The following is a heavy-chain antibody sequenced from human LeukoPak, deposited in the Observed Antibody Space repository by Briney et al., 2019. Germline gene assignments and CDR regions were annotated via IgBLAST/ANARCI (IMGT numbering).Heavy chain of an antibody. CDR2: ISYSGST. Sequence: PSETLSLTCTVSGGSISTGSYYWGWIRQPPGKGLEWIGSISYSGSTYYTPSLKSRVTISVDTSKNQFSLKLSSVTVADTAVYYCARLSYYYHSRAYFGLYYFDFWGQGTLVTVSS. D-gene: IGHD3-22*01. CDR1: GGSISTGSYY. CDR3: ARLSYYYHSRAYFGLYYFDF. V-gene: IGHV4-39*01. J-gene: IGHJ4*02.